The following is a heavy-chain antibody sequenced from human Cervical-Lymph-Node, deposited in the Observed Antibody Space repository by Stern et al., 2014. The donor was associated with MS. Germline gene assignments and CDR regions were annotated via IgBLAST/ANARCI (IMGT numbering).Heavy chain of an antibody. Sequence: QVQLVQSGAGVKKPGSSVKGSCKASGGTFSSYAISWVRLAPGQGLEWMGGIIRIFGTGNYVQKFKGRVTINAVQSTATAYMELSSLRSEDAAVYYCARGELKEGLVRGMDVWGQGTTVTVSS. V-gene: IGHV1-69*01. D-gene: IGHD1-26*01. J-gene: IGHJ6*02. CDR3: ARGELKEGLVRGMDV. CDR2: IIRIFGTG. CDR1: GGTFSSYA.